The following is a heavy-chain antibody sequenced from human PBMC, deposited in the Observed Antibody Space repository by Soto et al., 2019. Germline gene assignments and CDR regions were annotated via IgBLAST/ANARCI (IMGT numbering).Heavy chain of an antibody. J-gene: IGHJ4*02. Sequence: GGSLRLSCEASGFTFSSYGMHWVRQAPGKGLEWVAIIWNDGSNEHYADSVKGRFTISRDNSKNTLYLQVSNLRAEDTAVYFCARDQTDSGGYSDSWGQGTLVTVSS. CDR2: IWNDGSNE. CDR3: ARDQTDSGGYSDS. D-gene: IGHD3-22*01. CDR1: GFTFSSYG. V-gene: IGHV3-33*01.